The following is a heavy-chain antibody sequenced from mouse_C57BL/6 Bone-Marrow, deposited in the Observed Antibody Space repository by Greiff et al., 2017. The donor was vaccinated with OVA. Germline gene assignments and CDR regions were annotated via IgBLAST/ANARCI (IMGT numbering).Heavy chain of an antibody. CDR3: ARGYSSYALAY. CDR2: ISDGGSYT. Sequence: EVKLVESGGGLVKPGGSLKLSCAASGFTFSSYAMSWVRQTPEKRLEWVATISDGGSYTYYPDNVKGRFTISRDKAKNNLYLQMSHLKSEDTAMYYCARGYSSYALAYWGQGTPVTVSA. CDR1: GFTFSSYA. D-gene: IGHD1-1*01. J-gene: IGHJ3*01. V-gene: IGHV5-4*03.